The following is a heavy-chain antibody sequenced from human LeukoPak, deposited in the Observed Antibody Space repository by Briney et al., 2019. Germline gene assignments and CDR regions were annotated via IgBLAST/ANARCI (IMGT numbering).Heavy chain of an antibody. CDR3: ARVENLAYNKKYYCDY. CDR2: ISTESGHT. D-gene: IGHD2/OR15-2a*01. Sequence: ASVTVSCTASGYTFTTYGIAWFRQAPGQGLEWMGWISTESGHTNYAQKSQGRVTMIRETSTSKVYMELRSLLSDDTAVYYCARVENLAYNKKYYCDYWGQGTLITVAS. V-gene: IGHV1-18*01. J-gene: IGHJ4*02. CDR1: GYTFTTYG.